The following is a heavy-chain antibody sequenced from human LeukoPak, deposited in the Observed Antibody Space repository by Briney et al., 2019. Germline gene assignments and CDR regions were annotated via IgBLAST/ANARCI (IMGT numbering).Heavy chain of an antibody. Sequence: PGGSLRLSCVVSGFTFSDYWMHWVRLAPGKGPVWVSRINTDGTAATYADSVQGRFIMSRDNAKKNLYLQMNSLRVEDTAIYYCAREQNYYRSGNYGYNPDYWGQGTLVTVSS. CDR1: GFTFSDYW. J-gene: IGHJ4*02. CDR3: AREQNYYRSGNYGYNPDY. CDR2: INTDGTAA. D-gene: IGHD3-10*01. V-gene: IGHV3-74*01.